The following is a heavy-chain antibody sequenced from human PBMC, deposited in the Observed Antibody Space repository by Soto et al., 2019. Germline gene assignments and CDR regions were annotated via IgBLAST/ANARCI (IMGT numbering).Heavy chain of an antibody. J-gene: IGHJ4*02. V-gene: IGHV3-30*03. CDR1: GFTFSSYG. CDR2: ISYDGSTE. CDR3: TGEVASGY. D-gene: IGHD2-8*02. Sequence: ESGGGVVQPGRSLRLSCAASGFTFSSYGMHWVRQAPGKGLEWVAVISYDGSTEYYADSVKGRFTISRDNSRNTLYLEMNSLRADDTAVYYCTGEVASGYWGQGTLVTVSS.